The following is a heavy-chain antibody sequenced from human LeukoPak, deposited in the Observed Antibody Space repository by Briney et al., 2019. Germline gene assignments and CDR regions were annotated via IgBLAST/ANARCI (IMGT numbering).Heavy chain of an antibody. CDR2: ISGSGDST. J-gene: IGHJ4*02. Sequence: PGGSLRLSCAASGFTFSTYAVNWVRQAPGKGLEWVSTISGSGDSTYYADSVKGRFAISRDNSKDTLYLQMSSVRVDDTAVYYCARDRALGIQLWFDYWGQGTLVTVSS. D-gene: IGHD5-18*01. CDR3: ARDRALGIQLWFDY. V-gene: IGHV3-23*01. CDR1: GFTFSTYA.